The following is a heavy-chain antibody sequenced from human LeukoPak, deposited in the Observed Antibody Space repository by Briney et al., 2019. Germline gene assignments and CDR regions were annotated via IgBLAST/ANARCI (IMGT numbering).Heavy chain of an antibody. Sequence: PGGSLRLSCAASGFTFSSYSMNWVRQAPGKGLEWVSSISSSSSYIYYADSVKGRFTISRDNAKNSLYLQMNSLRAEDTAVYYCAREGPNYYGSGSYFSGGAFDIWGQGTMVTVSS. J-gene: IGHJ3*02. CDR1: GFTFSSYS. CDR2: ISSSSSYI. CDR3: AREGPNYYGSGSYFSGGAFDI. V-gene: IGHV3-21*01. D-gene: IGHD3-10*01.